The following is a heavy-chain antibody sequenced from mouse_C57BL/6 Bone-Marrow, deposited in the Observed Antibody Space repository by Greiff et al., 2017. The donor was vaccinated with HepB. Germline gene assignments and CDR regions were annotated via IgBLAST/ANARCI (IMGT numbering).Heavy chain of an antibody. CDR3: SADYCNLWAW. Sequence: VQLQQSGTVLARPGASVKMSCKTSGYTFTSYWMHWVKQRPGQGLEWIGAIYPGNSDTSYNQKFKGKAKLTAVTSASTAYMELSSLTNEESAVYYCSADYCNLWAWWGQGTLVTVSA. V-gene: IGHV1-5*01. J-gene: IGHJ3*02. CDR1: GYTFTSYW. D-gene: IGHD2-1*01. CDR2: IYPGNSDT.